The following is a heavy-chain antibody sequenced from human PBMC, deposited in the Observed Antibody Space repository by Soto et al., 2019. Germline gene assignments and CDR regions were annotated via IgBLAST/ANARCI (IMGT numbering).Heavy chain of an antibody. CDR1: GGSISSYY. V-gene: IGHV4-59*08. CDR2: IYYSGST. D-gene: IGHD3-9*01. J-gene: IGHJ4*02. Sequence: PSETLSLTCTVSGGSISSYYWSWIRQPPGKGLEWIGYIYYSGSTNYNPSLKSRVTISVDTSKNQFSLKLSSVTAADTAVYYCARQGSYFEARYWGQGTLVTVSS. CDR3: ARQGSYFEARY.